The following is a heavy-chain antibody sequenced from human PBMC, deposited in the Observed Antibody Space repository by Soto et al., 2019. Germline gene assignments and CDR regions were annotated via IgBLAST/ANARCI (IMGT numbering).Heavy chain of an antibody. Sequence: QVQLVQSEAEVKKPGASVKVSCKASGYIFTSYNINWVRQAAGHGLEWMGWVNPDSGHTVYAQKFQGRVTMTRDTSIGTAHMELRSLTPEDTAVYYCARSAPFSNAALEYFYYMDVWGKGASVTVSS. CDR3: ARSAPFSNAALEYFYYMDV. V-gene: IGHV1-8*02. D-gene: IGHD4-4*01. CDR2: VNPDSGHT. J-gene: IGHJ6*03. CDR1: GYIFTSYN.